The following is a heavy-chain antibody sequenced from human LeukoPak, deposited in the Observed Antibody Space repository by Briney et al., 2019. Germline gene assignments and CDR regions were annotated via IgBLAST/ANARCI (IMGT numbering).Heavy chain of an antibody. Sequence: SGPALVKPTQTLTLTCTFSGFSLSTSGMCVSWIRQPPGKALEWLARIDWDDDKYYSTSLKTRLTISKDTSKNQVVLTMTNMDPVDTATYYCARMLYDSSGYPYFDYWGQGTLVTVSP. CDR1: GFSLSTSGMC. CDR3: ARMLYDSSGYPYFDY. CDR2: IDWDDDK. V-gene: IGHV2-70*11. J-gene: IGHJ4*02. D-gene: IGHD3-22*01.